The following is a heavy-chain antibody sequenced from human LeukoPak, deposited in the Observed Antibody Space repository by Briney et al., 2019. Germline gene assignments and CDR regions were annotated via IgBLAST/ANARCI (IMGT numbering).Heavy chain of an antibody. D-gene: IGHD4-17*01. CDR3: ARFLEWTVTRDY. V-gene: IGHV1-2*02. J-gene: IGHJ4*02. CDR1: GYTFTGYY. CDR2: INPNSGGT. Sequence: GASVKVSCKASGYTFTGYYIHWVRQAPGQGLEWMGWINPNSGGTNYAQKFQGRVTMTRDTSISTAYMELSRLRSDDTAVYYCARFLEWTVTRDYWGQGTLVTVSS.